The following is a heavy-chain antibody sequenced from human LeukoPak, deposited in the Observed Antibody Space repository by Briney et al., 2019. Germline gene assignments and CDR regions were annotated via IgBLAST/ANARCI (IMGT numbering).Heavy chain of an antibody. CDR1: GGTFSSYA. Sequence: SVKVSCKASGGTFSSYAISWVRQAPGQGLEWMGRIIPILGIANYAQKFQGRVTITADKSTSTAYMELSSLRSEDTAVYYCARDSGMVRGTVDYWGQGTLVTVSS. CDR2: IIPILGIA. J-gene: IGHJ4*02. D-gene: IGHD3-10*01. V-gene: IGHV1-69*04. CDR3: ARDSGMVRGTVDY.